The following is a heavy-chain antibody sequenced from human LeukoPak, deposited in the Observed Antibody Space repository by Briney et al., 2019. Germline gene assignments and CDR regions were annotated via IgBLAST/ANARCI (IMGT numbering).Heavy chain of an antibody. V-gene: IGHV1-69*05. J-gene: IGHJ4*02. CDR3: ASTTYYYGSGSYRFDY. CDR1: GGTFSSYA. CDR2: IIPIFGTA. Sequence: ASVKVSCKASGGTFSSYAISWVRQAPGQGLEWMGRIIPIFGTANYAQKFQGRVTITTDESTSTAHMELSSLRSEDTAVYYCASTTYYYGSGSYRFDYWGQGTLVTVSS. D-gene: IGHD3-10*01.